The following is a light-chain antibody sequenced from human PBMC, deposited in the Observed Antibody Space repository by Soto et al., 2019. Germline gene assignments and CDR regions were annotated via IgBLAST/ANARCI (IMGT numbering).Light chain of an antibody. CDR3: QQYNSYSPT. Sequence: DIQMTQSPSTLSASVGDRVTITCRASQSISSWLAWYQQQPGKAPKLLIYKACSLESGVPSRFSGVGSGTEFTLTISSLQPDDFATYYCQQYNSYSPTFGQGTKVEIK. CDR2: KAC. V-gene: IGKV1-5*03. J-gene: IGKJ1*01. CDR1: QSISSW.